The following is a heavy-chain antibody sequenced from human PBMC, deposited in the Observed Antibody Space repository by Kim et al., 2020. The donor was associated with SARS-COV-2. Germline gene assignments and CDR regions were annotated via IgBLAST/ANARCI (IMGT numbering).Heavy chain of an antibody. D-gene: IGHD3-16*01. CDR2: ITCEGSKK. CDR1: GFNFSNYD. CDR3: AKDRSFFMCTFGGESRGMYV. Sequence: GGSLRLSCAASGFNFSNYDMRWVRQAPGKGLEWVSLITCEGSKKYYADSLKGRFTISRDSSNNTLYLQMDSLRPEDTAVYYCAKDRSFFMCTFGGESRGMYVWGRGPGLTV. V-gene: IGHV3-30*18. J-gene: IGHJ6*01.